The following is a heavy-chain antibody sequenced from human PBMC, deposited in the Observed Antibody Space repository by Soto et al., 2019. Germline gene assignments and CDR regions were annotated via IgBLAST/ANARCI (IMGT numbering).Heavy chain of an antibody. J-gene: IGHJ3*02. CDR1: GGSISSSSYY. V-gene: IGHV4-39*01. Sequence: SETLSLTCTVSGGSISSSSYYWGWIRQPPGKGLEWIGSIYYSGSTYYNPSLKSRVTISVDTSKNQFSLKLSSVTAADTAVYYCARPGAYCGGDCPPRYDAFDIWGQGTMVTVSS. CDR3: ARPGAYCGGDCPPRYDAFDI. D-gene: IGHD2-21*02. CDR2: IYYSGST.